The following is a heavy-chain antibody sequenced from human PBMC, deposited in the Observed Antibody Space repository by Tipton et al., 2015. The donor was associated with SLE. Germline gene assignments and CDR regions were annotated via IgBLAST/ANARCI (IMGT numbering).Heavy chain of an antibody. CDR2: IYYSGST. V-gene: IGHV4-61*05. CDR3: AGSLLFDAFDM. Sequence: GLVKPSETLSLTCTVSGDSISSGYYWGWIRQPPGKGLEWIGYIYYSGSTNYNPSLKSRVTISVDTSKSQFSLKLSSVTAADTAVYYCAGSLLFDAFDMWGQGTMVTVSS. D-gene: IGHD2-21*01. CDR1: GDSISSGYY. J-gene: IGHJ3*02.